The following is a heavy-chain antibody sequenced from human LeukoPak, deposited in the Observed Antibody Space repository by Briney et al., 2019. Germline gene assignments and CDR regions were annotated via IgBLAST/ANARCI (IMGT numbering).Heavy chain of an antibody. V-gene: IGHV1-18*01. Sequence: GASVKVSCKASGYTFTSYGISWVRQAPGQGLEWMGWISAYNGNTNYAQKPQGRVTMTTDTSTTTAYMELRSLRSDDTAVYYCARANYHGSGSYCDCWGQGTLVTVSS. D-gene: IGHD3-10*01. CDR1: GYTFTSYG. CDR2: ISAYNGNT. CDR3: ARANYHGSGSYCDC. J-gene: IGHJ4*02.